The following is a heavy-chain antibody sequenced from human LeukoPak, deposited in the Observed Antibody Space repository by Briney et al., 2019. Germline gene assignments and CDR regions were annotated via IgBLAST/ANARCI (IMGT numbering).Heavy chain of an antibody. D-gene: IGHD3-22*01. Sequence: ASVKVSCKASGGTFSSYAISWVRQAPGQGLEWMGRIIPILGIANYAQKFQGRVTITADKSTSTAYMELSSLRSEDTAVYYCARDREDYYDSSGYTNYWGQGTLVTVSS. J-gene: IGHJ4*02. CDR2: IIPILGIA. CDR1: GGTFSSYA. CDR3: ARDREDYYDSSGYTNY. V-gene: IGHV1-69*04.